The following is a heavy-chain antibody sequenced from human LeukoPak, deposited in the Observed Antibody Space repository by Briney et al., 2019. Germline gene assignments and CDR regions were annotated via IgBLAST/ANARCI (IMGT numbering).Heavy chain of an antibody. V-gene: IGHV3-30*04. Sequence: GGSLRLSCAASGFTFSSYVMHWVRQAPGKGLEWVAIISYDGSNEYYADSVKGRFTISRDNAKNSLYLQMNSLRAEDTAVYYCARVRGYSGYDLHYYYMDVWGKGTTVTISS. D-gene: IGHD5-12*01. CDR2: ISYDGSNE. CDR1: GFTFSSYV. J-gene: IGHJ6*03. CDR3: ARVRGYSGYDLHYYYMDV.